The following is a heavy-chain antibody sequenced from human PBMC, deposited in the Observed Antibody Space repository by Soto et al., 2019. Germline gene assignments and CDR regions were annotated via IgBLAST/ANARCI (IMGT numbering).Heavy chain of an antibody. CDR1: GYSFTSYW. CDR2: IYPGDSDT. J-gene: IGHJ4*02. Sequence: PGESLKISCKGSGYSFTSYWIGWVRQMPGKGLEWMGIIYPGDSDTRYSPSFQGQVTISADKSISTAYLQWSSLKASDTAMYYCARTSRRGLLQRKYYFDYWGQGTLVTVSS. V-gene: IGHV5-51*01. CDR3: ARTSRRGLLQRKYYFDY. D-gene: IGHD1-1*01.